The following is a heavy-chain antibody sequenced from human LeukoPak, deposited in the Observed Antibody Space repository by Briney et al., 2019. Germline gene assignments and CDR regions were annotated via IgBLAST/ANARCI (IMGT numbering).Heavy chain of an antibody. CDR3: ARAMKQWLVVDEYFDY. D-gene: IGHD6-19*01. V-gene: IGHV4-30-2*01. Sequence: SETLSLTCTVSGGSISSGGYYWSWIRQPPGKGLEWIGYIYHSGSTYYNPSLKSRVTISVDTSKNQFSLKLSSVTAADTAVYYCARAMKQWLVVDEYFDYWGQGTLVTVSS. CDR1: GGSISSGGYY. J-gene: IGHJ4*02. CDR2: IYHSGST.